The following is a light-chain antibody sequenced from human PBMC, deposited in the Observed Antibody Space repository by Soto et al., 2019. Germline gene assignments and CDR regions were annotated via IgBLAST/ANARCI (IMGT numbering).Light chain of an antibody. J-gene: IGLJ3*02. V-gene: IGLV1-47*02. Sequence: QSVLTQPPSASGTPGQRVTISCSGSSPNFGDNFVYWYQQLPLTAPKLLIYDNNQRPSGVPDRFSGSKSGPSASLAITDLRSEDEADYYCAAWDDSLSRWVFGGGTKLTVL. CDR2: DNN. CDR3: AAWDDSLSRWV. CDR1: SPNFGDNF.